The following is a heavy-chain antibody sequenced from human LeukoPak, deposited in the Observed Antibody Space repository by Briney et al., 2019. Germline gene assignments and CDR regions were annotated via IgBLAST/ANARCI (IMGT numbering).Heavy chain of an antibody. CDR3: ARSPGYSYGPLNDY. Sequence: ASVKVSCKASGYTFTGYYMHWVRQAPGQGLEWMGWINPNSGGTNYAQKFQGRVTMTRDTSISTAYMELSSLRSEDTAVYYCARSPGYSYGPLNDYWGQGTLVPVSS. CDR2: INPNSGGT. V-gene: IGHV1-2*02. D-gene: IGHD5-18*01. CDR1: GYTFTGYY. J-gene: IGHJ4*02.